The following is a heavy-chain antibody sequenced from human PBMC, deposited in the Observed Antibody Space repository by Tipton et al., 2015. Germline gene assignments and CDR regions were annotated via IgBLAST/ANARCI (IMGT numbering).Heavy chain of an antibody. D-gene: IGHD2-21*02. Sequence: VQLVQSGAEVKKPGASLKLSCTASGFTFTSYYLHWVRQAPGRGLEWIAMINLWNGDTSYAQRLQVRVTVTRDTSTTTVYMELNSLRSEDTAVYSCARGALTDPSFDYWGQGTPVTV. CDR2: INLWNGDT. CDR1: GFTFTSYY. CDR3: ARGALTDPSFDY. V-gene: IGHV1-46*04. J-gene: IGHJ4*02.